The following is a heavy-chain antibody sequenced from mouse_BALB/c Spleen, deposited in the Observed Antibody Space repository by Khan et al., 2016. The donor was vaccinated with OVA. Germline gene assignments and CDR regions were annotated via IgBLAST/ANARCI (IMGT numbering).Heavy chain of an antibody. D-gene: IGHD2-10*01. CDR1: GFSLTNYG. J-gene: IGHJ4*01. V-gene: IGHV2-9*02. Sequence: QVQLKESGPGLVAPSQSLSITCTVSGFSLTNYGVSWVRQPPGKGLEWLGVIWAGGSTNYNSALMSRLSISKDKSKSQVFLKMHSLQIDDTAMYYCATTYYGKRYYAMDYWGQGTSGTVSS. CDR3: ATTYYGKRYYAMDY. CDR2: IWAGGST.